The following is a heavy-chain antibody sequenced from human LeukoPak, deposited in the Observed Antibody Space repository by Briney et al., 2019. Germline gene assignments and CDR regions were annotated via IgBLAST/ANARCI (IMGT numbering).Heavy chain of an antibody. CDR3: AKTKTGSLFAFDF. J-gene: IGHJ3*01. D-gene: IGHD3-10*01. CDR2: ISGSGDST. Sequence: GGSLSLSCVASGFNFGSHAMSWVRQAPGNGLELVAGISGSGDSTSYAGPMKGRFTISRDNSKKTLCLQMNYLRADDTATYLCAKTKTGSLFAFDFWGQGAMATVSP. V-gene: IGHV3-23*01. CDR1: GFNFGSHA.